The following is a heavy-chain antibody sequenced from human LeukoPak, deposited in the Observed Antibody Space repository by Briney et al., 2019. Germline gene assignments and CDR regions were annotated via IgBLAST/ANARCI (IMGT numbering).Heavy chain of an antibody. CDR1: GGSISSSSYY. CDR2: IYYSGST. J-gene: IGHJ5*02. CDR3: AREKRITMIVVVRKWFDP. V-gene: IGHV4-39*07. Sequence: SETLSLTCTVSGGSISSSSYYWGWIRQPPGKGLEWIGSIYYSGSTYYNPSLKSRVTISVDTSKNQFSLKLSTVTAVDTAVYYCAREKRITMIVVVRKWFDPWGQGTLVTVSS. D-gene: IGHD3-22*01.